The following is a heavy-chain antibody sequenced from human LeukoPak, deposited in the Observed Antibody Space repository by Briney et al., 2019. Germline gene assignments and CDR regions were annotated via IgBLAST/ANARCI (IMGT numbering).Heavy chain of an antibody. V-gene: IGHV3-30*02. Sequence: GGSLRLSCAASGFTFSSYGMHWVRQAPGKGLEWVAFIRYDGSNKYYADSVKGRFTISRDNSKNTLYLQMNSLRAEDTAVYYCARVGEMATFSWGQGTLVTVSS. CDR3: ARVGEMATFS. CDR1: GFTFSSYG. J-gene: IGHJ5*02. CDR2: IRYDGSNK. D-gene: IGHD5-24*01.